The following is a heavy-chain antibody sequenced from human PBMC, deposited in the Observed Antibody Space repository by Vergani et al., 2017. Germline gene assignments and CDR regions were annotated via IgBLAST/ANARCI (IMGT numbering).Heavy chain of an antibody. J-gene: IGHJ4*02. CDR1: GFTFSSYS. V-gene: IGHV3-21*01. CDR3: AEGSVATAYYFDY. Sequence: EVQLVESGGGLVKPGGSLRLSCAASGFTFSSYSMNWVRQAPGKGLEWVSSISSSSSYIYYADSVKGRFTISRDNAKNSLYLQMNSLRAEDTAVYYCAEGSVATAYYFDYWGQGTLVTVSS. D-gene: IGHD5-12*01. CDR2: ISSSSSYI.